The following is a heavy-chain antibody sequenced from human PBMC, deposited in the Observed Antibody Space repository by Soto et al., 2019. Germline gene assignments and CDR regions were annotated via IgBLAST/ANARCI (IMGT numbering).Heavy chain of an antibody. CDR1: GFTFSDYY. Sequence: GGSLRLSCAASGFTFSDYYMRWIRQAPGKGLEWVSYISSSGDTIYYADSVQGRFTISRDNAKNSLYLQMNSLRAEDTAVYYCARDKYGSTSGTTLDYWGQGALVTVSS. CDR2: ISSSGDTI. V-gene: IGHV3-11*01. D-gene: IGHD6-13*01. CDR3: ARDKYGSTSGTTLDY. J-gene: IGHJ4*02.